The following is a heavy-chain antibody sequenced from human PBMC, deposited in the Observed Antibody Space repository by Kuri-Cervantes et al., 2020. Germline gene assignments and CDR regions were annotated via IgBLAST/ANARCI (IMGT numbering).Heavy chain of an antibody. CDR1: GFTFDDYA. V-gene: IGHV3-9*01. CDR2: ISWNSAGI. CDR3: ARGTECSGGSCANDAFDI. J-gene: IGHJ3*02. Sequence: SLKISCAASGFTFDDYAMHWVRQAPGKGLEWVSGISWNSAGIGYADSVKGRFTISRDNAKNSLYLQMNSLRAEDTAVYYCARGTECSGGSCANDAFDIWGQGTMVTVSS. D-gene: IGHD2-15*01.